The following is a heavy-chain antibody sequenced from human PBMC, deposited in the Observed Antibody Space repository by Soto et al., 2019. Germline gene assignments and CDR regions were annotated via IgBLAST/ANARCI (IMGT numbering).Heavy chain of an antibody. CDR1: GFTFSSYG. CDR2: ISYDGSNK. CDR3: AKDLVRYYGSGSYYYYYYGMDV. D-gene: IGHD3-10*01. V-gene: IGHV3-30*18. Sequence: QVQLVESGGGVVQPGRSLRLSCAASGFTFSSYGMHWVRQAPGKGLEWVAVISYDGSNKYYADSVKGRFTISRDNSKNTLYLQMNSLRAEDTAVYYCAKDLVRYYGSGSYYYYYYGMDVWGQGTTVTVSS. J-gene: IGHJ6*02.